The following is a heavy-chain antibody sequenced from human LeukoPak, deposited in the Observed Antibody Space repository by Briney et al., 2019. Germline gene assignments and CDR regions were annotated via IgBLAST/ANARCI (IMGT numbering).Heavy chain of an antibody. Sequence: ASVKVSFKASGYTFTSYGISWGRQAPGQGLEWMGWISAYNGNTNYAQKLQGRGTMTPDTSTSTAYMELRSLRSDDTAVCFCVRDYSITGTRYYYYYMDGWGKGTTVTVAS. CDR3: VRDYSITGTRYYYYYMDG. V-gene: IGHV1-18*01. D-gene: IGHD1-7*01. CDR2: ISAYNGNT. CDR1: GYTFTSYG. J-gene: IGHJ6*03.